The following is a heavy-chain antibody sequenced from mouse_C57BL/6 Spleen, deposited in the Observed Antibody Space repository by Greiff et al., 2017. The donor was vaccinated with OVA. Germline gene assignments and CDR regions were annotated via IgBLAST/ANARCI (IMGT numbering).Heavy chain of an antibody. J-gene: IGHJ4*01. Sequence: EVQLVESGGDLVKPGGSLKLSCAASGFTFSSYGMSWVRQTPDKRLEWVATISSGGSYTYYPDSVKGRFTISRDNAKNTLYLQMSSLKSEDTAMYYCARREFITTVVDAMDYWGQGTSVTVSS. CDR3: ARREFITTVVDAMDY. D-gene: IGHD1-1*01. V-gene: IGHV5-6*01. CDR2: ISSGGSYT. CDR1: GFTFSSYG.